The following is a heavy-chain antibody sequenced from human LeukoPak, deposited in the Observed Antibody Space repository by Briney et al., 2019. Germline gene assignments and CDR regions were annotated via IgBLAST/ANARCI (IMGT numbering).Heavy chain of an antibody. J-gene: IGHJ4*02. CDR3: ARGPGGYSYGYYFDY. Sequence: PLETLSLTCAVSGGSISSYYWSWIRQPPGKGLEWIGFFYYSGSTNYNPSLKSRVTISVDTSKNHFSLKLSSVTAADTAVYYCARGPGGYSYGYYFDYWGQGTLVTVSS. CDR1: GGSISSYY. V-gene: IGHV4-59*01. CDR2: FYYSGST. D-gene: IGHD5-18*01.